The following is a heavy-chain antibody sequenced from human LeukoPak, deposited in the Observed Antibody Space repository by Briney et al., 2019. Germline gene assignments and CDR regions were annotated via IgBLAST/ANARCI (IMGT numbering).Heavy chain of an antibody. CDR1: GGSISRHY. Sequence: PSETLSVTCSVSGGSISRHYWSWIRQPPGKGLEWIGYISYSGSTKYNPSFQSRVTISLDTSKTHFSLKLTSVTAADTAVYYCARLLNNDNSGDPDTFDMWGPGTMVTVSS. CDR2: ISYSGST. D-gene: IGHD3-22*01. J-gene: IGHJ3*02. CDR3: ARLLNNDNSGDPDTFDM. V-gene: IGHV4-59*08.